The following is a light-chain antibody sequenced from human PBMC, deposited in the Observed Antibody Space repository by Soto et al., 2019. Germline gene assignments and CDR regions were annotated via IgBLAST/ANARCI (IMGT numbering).Light chain of an antibody. CDR2: GAS. J-gene: IGKJ5*01. CDR3: QQYGSSRWT. Sequence: EIVLTQSPCTLSFSPGERATLSCRASQSVSSSYLAWYQQKPGQAPRLLIYGASSRATGIPDRFSGSGSGTDFTLTISRLEPEDFAVYYCQQYGSSRWTFGQGTRLEIK. CDR1: QSVSSSY. V-gene: IGKV3-20*01.